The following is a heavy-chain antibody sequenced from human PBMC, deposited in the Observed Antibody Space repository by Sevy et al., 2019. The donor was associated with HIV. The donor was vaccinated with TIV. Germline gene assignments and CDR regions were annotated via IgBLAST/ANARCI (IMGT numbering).Heavy chain of an antibody. CDR3: AGIEYGDYTNLFDP. J-gene: IGHJ5*02. CDR1: GGSISSSSYY. D-gene: IGHD4-17*01. CDR2: IYYSGSS. Sequence: SETLSLTCTVSGGSISSSSYYWGWIRQPPGKGLEWIGNIYYSGSSYYNPSLNIRVTISVVTSKNQFSLKLTSVTAADTAVYYCAGIEYGDYTNLFDPWGQGTLVTVSS. V-gene: IGHV4-39*01.